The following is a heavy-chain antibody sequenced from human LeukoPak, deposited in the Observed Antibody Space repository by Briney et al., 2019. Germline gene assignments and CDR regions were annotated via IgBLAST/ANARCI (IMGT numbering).Heavy chain of an antibody. CDR1: GGTFTIHT. D-gene: IGHD3-22*01. Sequence: SVKVSCKASGGTFTIHTITWVRQAPGQGLEWMGRIIPVVGTHYAQKFQGRVTITADKSTSTAYMELSSLRSDDTAVYYCANDDTSGYYQAWGQGTLVTVSS. V-gene: IGHV1-69*02. J-gene: IGHJ4*02. CDR3: ANDDTSGYYQA. CDR2: IIPVVGT.